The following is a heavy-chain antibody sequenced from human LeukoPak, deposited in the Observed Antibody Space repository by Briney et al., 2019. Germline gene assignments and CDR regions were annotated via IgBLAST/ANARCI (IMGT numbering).Heavy chain of an antibody. CDR1: GYTFTSYD. J-gene: IGHJ4*02. V-gene: IGHV1-8*01. D-gene: IGHD3-10*01. CDR2: MNPNSGNT. Sequence: ASVKVSCKASGYTFTSYDINWVRQATGQGLEWMGWMNPNSGNTGYAQKFQGRVTMTRNTSISTAYMELSSLSSEDTAVYYCARGIRGGSGSYYYFDYWGQGTLVTVSS. CDR3: ARGIRGGSGSYYYFDY.